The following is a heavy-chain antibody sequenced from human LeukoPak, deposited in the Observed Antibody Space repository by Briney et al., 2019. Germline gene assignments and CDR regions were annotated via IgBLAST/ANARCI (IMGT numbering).Heavy chain of an antibody. CDR3: ATGEGVTEPVGAFDI. V-gene: IGHV1-24*01. CDR2: FDPEDGET. Sequence: GASVKVSCKVSGYTLTELSMHWVRQAPGKGLEWMGGFDPEDGETIYAQKFQGRVTMTEDTSTDTAYMELSSLRSEDTAVYYCATGEGVTEPVGAFDIWGQGTMVTVSS. D-gene: IGHD2-21*02. J-gene: IGHJ3*02. CDR1: GYTLTELS.